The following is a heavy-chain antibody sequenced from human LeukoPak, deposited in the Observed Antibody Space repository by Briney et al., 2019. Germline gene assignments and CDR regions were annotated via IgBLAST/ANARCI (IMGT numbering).Heavy chain of an antibody. J-gene: IGHJ6*02. CDR3: AKAYCTGGSCYGRYYYGMDV. V-gene: IGHV3-30*18. CDR1: GFTFSTYA. CDR2: ISYDGSTK. Sequence: GRSLRLSCAASGFTFSTYAIHWVRQAPGKGPEWLAVISYDGSTKYYADSAKGRFTISRDNSKNTMYLQMDSLRPEDTAVFYCAKAYCTGGSCYGRYYYGMDVWGQGTTVTVSS. D-gene: IGHD2-15*01.